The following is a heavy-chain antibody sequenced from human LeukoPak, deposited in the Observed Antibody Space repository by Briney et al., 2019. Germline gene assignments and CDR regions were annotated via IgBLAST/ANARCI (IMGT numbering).Heavy chain of an antibody. V-gene: IGHV4-59*08. Sequence: NPSETLSLTCTVSGGSISRYYWSWIRQPPGKGLEWIGYIYYTGSTNYNPSLKSRVTISVDTSKNQFSLKLSSVTAADTAVYYCARHMDSSGYYYGMDVWDQGTTVTVSS. D-gene: IGHD6-6*01. CDR3: ARHMDSSGYYYGMDV. CDR2: IYYTGST. CDR1: GGSISRYY. J-gene: IGHJ6*02.